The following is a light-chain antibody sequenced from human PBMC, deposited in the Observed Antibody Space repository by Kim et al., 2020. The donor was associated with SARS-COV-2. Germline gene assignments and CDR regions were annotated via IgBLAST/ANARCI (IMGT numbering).Light chain of an antibody. CDR1: STNIASNA. CDR2: TNN. Sequence: GQRVTTCCSGSSTNIASNAVHWYQQFPGTAPRLLVSTNNQRPSGVPDRFSASKSGTSASLAISGLQSEDEADYYCEAWNGGLNTYVFGTGTKVTVL. V-gene: IGLV1-44*01. J-gene: IGLJ1*01. CDR3: EAWNGGLNTYV.